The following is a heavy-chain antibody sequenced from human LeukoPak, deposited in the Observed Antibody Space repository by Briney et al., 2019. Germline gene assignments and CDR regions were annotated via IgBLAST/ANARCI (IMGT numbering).Heavy chain of an antibody. CDR3: ARVNTQGVPSP. CDR1: GGSISSGDYY. D-gene: IGHD2-15*01. Sequence: KTSETLSLTCTVSGGSISSGDYYWTWIRQPPGGGLEWIGFINYSGKTYYHPSLKSRLAMSVDTSKNQFSLKLSSVTAADTAVYYCARVNTQGVPSPWGQGILVTVSS. J-gene: IGHJ5*02. V-gene: IGHV4-30-4*01. CDR2: INYSGKT.